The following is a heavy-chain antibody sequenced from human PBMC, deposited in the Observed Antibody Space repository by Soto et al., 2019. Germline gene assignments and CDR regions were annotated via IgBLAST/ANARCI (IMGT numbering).Heavy chain of an antibody. CDR2: ISVSGGTT. Sequence: PGGSLRLSCAASGFTFRNYAMHWVRQAPGKGLEWVSGISVSGGTTYYADSVKGRFTISRDNSNNTLYLQMNSLRAENTAVYYCAKCRDDYGDHTRYYYGMDVWGQGTPITVAS. CDR1: GFTFRNYA. V-gene: IGHV3-23*01. J-gene: IGHJ6*02. CDR3: AKCRDDYGDHTRYYYGMDV. D-gene: IGHD4-17*01.